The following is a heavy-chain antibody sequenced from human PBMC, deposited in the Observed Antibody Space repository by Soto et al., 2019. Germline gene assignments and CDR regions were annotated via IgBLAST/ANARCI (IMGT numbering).Heavy chain of an antibody. CDR1: GGSISSGNYY. V-gene: IGHV4-30-4*01. J-gene: IGHJ5*02. CDR2: IYHSGSA. CDR3: ARASSANWFDP. Sequence: QVQLQESGTGLVKPSQTLSLTCSVSGGSISSGNYYWSWIRQPPGKGLEWIGYIYHSGSAYYNPSLKSRATISLDTSKNQFSLKLSSVTATDTAVYYCARASSANWFDPWGQGTLVTVSS.